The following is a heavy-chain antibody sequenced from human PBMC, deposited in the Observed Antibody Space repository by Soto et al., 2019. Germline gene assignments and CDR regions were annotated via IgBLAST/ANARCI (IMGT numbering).Heavy chain of an antibody. CDR1: GGSFSGYY. J-gene: IGHJ5*02. CDR2: INHSGST. Sequence: PSETLSLTCAVYGGSFSGYYWSWIRQPPGKGLEWIGEINHSGSTNYNPSLKSRVTISVDTSKNQFSMKLSSVTAADTAVYYCARGSSGGNGARPRGSFDPWGQGTLVTVSS. CDR3: ARGSSGGNGARPRGSFDP. V-gene: IGHV4-34*01. D-gene: IGHD2-15*01.